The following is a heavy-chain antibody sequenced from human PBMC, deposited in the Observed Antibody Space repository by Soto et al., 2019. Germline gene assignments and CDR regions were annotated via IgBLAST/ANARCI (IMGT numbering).Heavy chain of an antibody. CDR3: ARHYGDYYYYYGMDV. CDR1: GGSSRQSIYL. J-gene: IGHJ6*02. Sequence: SETLSLTCAVSGGSSRQSIYLWGWIRQPPGKGLEWIASVYYSGTPYYNPSLKSRVTISIDTSKTQISLKLSSVTAADTAVYYCARHYGDYYYYYGMDVWGQGTTVT. CDR2: VYYSGTP. D-gene: IGHD4-17*01. V-gene: IGHV4-39*01.